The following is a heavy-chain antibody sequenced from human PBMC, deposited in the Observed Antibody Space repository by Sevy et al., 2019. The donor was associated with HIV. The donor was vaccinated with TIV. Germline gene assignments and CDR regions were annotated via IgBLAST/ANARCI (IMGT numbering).Heavy chain of an antibody. CDR2: FSFGCGRI. CDR1: GFTFAKYS. D-gene: IGHD3-16*01. J-gene: IGHJ4*02. CDR3: AGRGCSPPQDH. Sequence: GGSLRLSCAASGFTFAKYSMSWVRQAPGKGLEWVSTFSFGCGRINYADSVKGRFTISRDDSKNTLFLQMNSLRAEDKANYFRAGRGCSPPQDHRGQGTLVTVSS. V-gene: IGHV3-23*01.